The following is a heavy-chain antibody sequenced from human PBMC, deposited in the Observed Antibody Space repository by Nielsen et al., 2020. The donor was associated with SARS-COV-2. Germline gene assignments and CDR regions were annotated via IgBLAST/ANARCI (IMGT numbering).Heavy chain of an antibody. J-gene: IGHJ4*02. CDR1: GVSVSSGSYF. Sequence: SETLSLTCTVSGVSVSSGSYFWSWIRQPPGKRLEWIGYMFYIGTANYNPSFQSRVNISVDTSKNQFSLKLSSVTAADTAIYYCARGGYNICDFDYWGRGTLVTVSS. D-gene: IGHD5-24*01. CDR2: MFYIGTA. V-gene: IGHV4-61*01. CDR3: ARGGYNICDFDY.